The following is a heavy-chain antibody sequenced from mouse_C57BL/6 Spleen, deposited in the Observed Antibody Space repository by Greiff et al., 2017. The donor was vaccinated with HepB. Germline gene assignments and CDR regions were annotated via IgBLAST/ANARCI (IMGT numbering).Heavy chain of an antibody. J-gene: IGHJ3*01. CDR2: ISYDGSN. V-gene: IGHV3-6*01. Sequence: ESGPGLVKPSQSLSLTCSVTGYSITSGYYWNWIRQFPGNKLEWMGYISYDGSNNYNPSLKNRISITRDTSTNQFFLKLKSVTTEDTATYYCASLEGAWFAYWGQGTLVTVSA. CDR3: ASLEGAWFAY. CDR1: GYSITSGYY.